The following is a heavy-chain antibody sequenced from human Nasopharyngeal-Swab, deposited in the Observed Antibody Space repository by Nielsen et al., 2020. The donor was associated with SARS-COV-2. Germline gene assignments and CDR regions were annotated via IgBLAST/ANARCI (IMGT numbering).Heavy chain of an antibody. V-gene: IGHV3-21*01. J-gene: IGHJ4*02. CDR3: VRDPPAMFAY. CDR2: ISSTGDYI. Sequence: WIRQPPGKGLEWVSGISSTGDYIHYAASVGGRFTISRDNAKTSLYLQMNSLRAEDSAVYYCVRDPPAMFAYWGQGTLVTVSS.